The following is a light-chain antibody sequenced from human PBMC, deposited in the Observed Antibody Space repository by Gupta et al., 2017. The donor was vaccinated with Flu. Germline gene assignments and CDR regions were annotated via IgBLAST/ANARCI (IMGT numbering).Light chain of an antibody. Sequence: IVLTQSPGTLSMSPGDSATLSCRASQSVIRSFLAWYQQKPGQAPKLLIYDASSRATGIPDRFSGSGSGTDFTLTISRLEPEDFAVYYCQQYGTSPQTFGQGTKVEIE. CDR3: QQYGTSPQT. CDR1: QSVIRSF. V-gene: IGKV3-20*01. J-gene: IGKJ1*01. CDR2: DAS.